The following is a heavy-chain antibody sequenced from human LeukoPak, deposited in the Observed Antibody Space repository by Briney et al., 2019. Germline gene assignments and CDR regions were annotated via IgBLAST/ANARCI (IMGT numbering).Heavy chain of an antibody. CDR1: GGTFSNYA. J-gene: IGHJ6*02. CDR2: IIPIFGTA. D-gene: IGHD2-15*01. V-gene: IGHV1-69*13. CDR3: ARMTLGYCSGGSCYGQDLYYYYYYGMDV. Sequence: SVKVSCKASGGTFSNYAISWVRQAPGQGLEWMGGIIPIFGTANYAQKFQGRVTITADESTSTAYMGLSSLRSEDTAVYYCARMTLGYCSGGSCYGQDLYYYYYYGMDVWGQGTTVTVSS.